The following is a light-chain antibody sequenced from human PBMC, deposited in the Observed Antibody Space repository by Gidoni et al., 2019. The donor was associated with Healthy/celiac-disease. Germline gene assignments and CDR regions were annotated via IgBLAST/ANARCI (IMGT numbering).Light chain of an antibody. CDR2: AAS. Sequence: DIQMIQSPSSLSASVGDRVTITCRASQSISSYLNWYQQKPGKAPKLLIYAASSLQSGVPSRFSGSGSGTDFTLTISSLQPEDFATYYCQQSYSTPRTFGQGTQLEIK. V-gene: IGKV1-39*01. CDR3: QQSYSTPRT. CDR1: QSISSY. J-gene: IGKJ2*02.